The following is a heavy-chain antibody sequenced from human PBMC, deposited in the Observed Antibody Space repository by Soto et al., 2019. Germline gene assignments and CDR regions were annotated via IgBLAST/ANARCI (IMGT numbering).Heavy chain of an antibody. D-gene: IGHD5-12*01. CDR1: GFTVSDHY. CDR2: SGNKRKSYTT. CDR3: AVDMAGTYHGMDV. Sequence: LRLSCAGAGFTVSDHYMDGVRQAPWKGLEWVGRSGNKRKSYTTEYAASVKGRFIISRDDSKNSLYLQMNSLKTEDTAVYYCAVDMAGTYHGMDVWGQGTTVTVSS. V-gene: IGHV3-72*01. J-gene: IGHJ6*02.